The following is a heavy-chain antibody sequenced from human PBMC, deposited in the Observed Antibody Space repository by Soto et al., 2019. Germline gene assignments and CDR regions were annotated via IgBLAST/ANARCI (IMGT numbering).Heavy chain of an antibody. CDR2: IYSSGGA. CDR1: GGSISSGGYY. D-gene: IGHD2-15*01. Sequence: SETLSLTCTVSGGSISSGGYYWSWIRQSAGKGLEWIGRIYSSGGADYNPSLKSRVTMSVDTSKNQFSLMLSSVTAADTAVYYCVRDCSAGSCYFLFDYWGQGTLVTVSS. V-gene: IGHV4-61*02. CDR3: VRDCSAGSCYFLFDY. J-gene: IGHJ4*02.